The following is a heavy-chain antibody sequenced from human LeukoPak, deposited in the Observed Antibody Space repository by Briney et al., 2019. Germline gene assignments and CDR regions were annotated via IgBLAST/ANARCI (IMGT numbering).Heavy chain of an antibody. Sequence: PSETLSLTCAVSGYSISSGYYWSWIRQPAGKGLEWIGRIYTSGSTNYNPSLKSRVTMSVDTSKNQFSLKLSSVTAADTAVYYCARVRVDNLGLYYFDYWGQGTLVTVSS. D-gene: IGHD1-1*01. CDR3: ARVRVDNLGLYYFDY. CDR1: GYSISSGYY. J-gene: IGHJ4*02. V-gene: IGHV4-4*07. CDR2: IYTSGST.